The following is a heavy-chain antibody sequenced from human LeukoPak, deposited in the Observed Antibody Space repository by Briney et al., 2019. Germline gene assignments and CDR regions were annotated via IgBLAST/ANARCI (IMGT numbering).Heavy chain of an antibody. CDR1: GYTFTGYY. J-gene: IGHJ3*02. CDR2: INPNSGGT. V-gene: IGHV1-2*02. Sequence: ASVKVSCKASGYTFTGYYMHWVRQAPGQGLEWMGWINPNSGGTNYAQKFQGRVTMTRDTSISTAYMELSRLRSDHTAVYYCARTSTGTRPYDAFDIWGQGTMVTVSS. D-gene: IGHD1-1*01. CDR3: ARTSTGTRPYDAFDI.